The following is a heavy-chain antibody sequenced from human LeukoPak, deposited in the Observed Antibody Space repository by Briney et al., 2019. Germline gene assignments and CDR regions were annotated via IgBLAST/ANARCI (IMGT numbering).Heavy chain of an antibody. CDR2: ISSSSNYI. D-gene: IGHD4-23*01. Sequence: GGSLRLSCVTSGFTFSAYNMNWVRQAPGKGLEWVSCISSSSNYIYYADSVKGRFTISRDNSKNTLYLQMNSLRAEDTAVYYCARESGNSFEYFQHWARAPWSPSPQ. J-gene: IGHJ1*01. CDR1: GFTFSAYN. CDR3: ARESGNSFEYFQH. V-gene: IGHV3-21*01.